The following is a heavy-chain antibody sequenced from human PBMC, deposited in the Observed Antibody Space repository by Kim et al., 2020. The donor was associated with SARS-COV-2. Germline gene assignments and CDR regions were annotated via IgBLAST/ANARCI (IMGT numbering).Heavy chain of an antibody. D-gene: IGHD1-26*01. CDR2: ISTTGGNI. Sequence: RGSLRLSCAASGFTFSSYAMSWVRQAPGKGLEWVSIISTTGGNIYYADSVKGRFTISRDNSKNTLYLQMNSLRAEDTAVYYCAKSYSSSYFFVYWGQGTLVTVSS. V-gene: IGHV3-23*01. CDR1: GFTFSSYA. J-gene: IGHJ4*02. CDR3: AKSYSSSYFFVY.